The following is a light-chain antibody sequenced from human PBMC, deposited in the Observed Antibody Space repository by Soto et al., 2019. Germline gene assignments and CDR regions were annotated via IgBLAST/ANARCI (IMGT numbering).Light chain of an antibody. J-gene: IGKJ1*01. Sequence: EIVLTQSPGTLSLAAGERATLSCRASQSVSSSYLAWYQQKPGQAPRLLIYGASSRATGIPDRFSGSGSGTDFTLTISRLEPEDFAVYYCQQYSSSRWTFGQGTKVEIK. V-gene: IGKV3-20*01. CDR2: GAS. CDR3: QQYSSSRWT. CDR1: QSVSSSY.